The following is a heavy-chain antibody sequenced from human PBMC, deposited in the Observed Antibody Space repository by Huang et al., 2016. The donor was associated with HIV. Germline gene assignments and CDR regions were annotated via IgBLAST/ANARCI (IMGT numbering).Heavy chain of an antibody. Sequence: QVQLQQWGAGLLKPSETLSLTCAVYGGSASGHYWSWIRQPPRKGLEWIAEINDNGYSNYNPSRKGRVTISVHTSRNQFSLKLNSVTAADAAVYYCARASWYEPRSWYFGLWGRGTLVTVSS. CDR3: ARASWYEPRSWYFGL. J-gene: IGHJ2*01. CDR2: INDNGYS. V-gene: IGHV4-34*01. CDR1: GGSASGHY. D-gene: IGHD6-13*01.